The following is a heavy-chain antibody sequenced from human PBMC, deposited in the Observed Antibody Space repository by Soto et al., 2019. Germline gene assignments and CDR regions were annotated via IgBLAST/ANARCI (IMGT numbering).Heavy chain of an antibody. J-gene: IGHJ4*02. CDR3: AKDRYSTALDPPYYFDY. Sequence: GGSLRLSCAASGFDFSNAWMHWVRQAPGKGLVWVSHVNSDGSITTYADSVKGRFTISRDNAKNTVYLQMNSLRAEDTALYYCAKDRYSTALDPPYYFDYWGLGTLVTVSS. CDR1: GFDFSNAW. V-gene: IGHV3-74*01. D-gene: IGHD5-18*01. CDR2: VNSDGSIT.